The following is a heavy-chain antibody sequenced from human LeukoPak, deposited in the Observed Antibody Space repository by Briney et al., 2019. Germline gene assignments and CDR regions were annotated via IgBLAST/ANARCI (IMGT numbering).Heavy chain of an antibody. Sequence: PGGSLRLSCAASGFTFSSYWMSRVRQAPGKGLEWVANIKQDGSEKYYVDSVKGRFTISRDNAKNSLYLQMNSLRAEDTAVHYCVTDHYYGGTRYWGQGTLVTVSS. V-gene: IGHV3-7*03. J-gene: IGHJ4*02. D-gene: IGHD4-23*01. CDR2: IKQDGSEK. CDR3: VTDHYYGGTRY. CDR1: GFTFSSYW.